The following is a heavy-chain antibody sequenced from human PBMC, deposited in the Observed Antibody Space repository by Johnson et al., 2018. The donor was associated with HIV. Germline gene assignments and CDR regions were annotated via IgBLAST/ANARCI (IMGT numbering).Heavy chain of an antibody. D-gene: IGHD1-26*01. CDR3: ARGRRPWELHGFNAFDT. J-gene: IGHJ3*02. Sequence: VQLVESGGGVVRPGGSLRLSCAASGFTFDDHGMSWVRHGSGKGLEWVSGINWNGGRTGYADSVKGRFTISRDNAKKSLYLQMNSLRVEVTAVYHCARGRRPWELHGFNAFDTWGQGTMVIVSS. CDR1: GFTFDDHG. CDR2: INWNGGRT. V-gene: IGHV3-20*01.